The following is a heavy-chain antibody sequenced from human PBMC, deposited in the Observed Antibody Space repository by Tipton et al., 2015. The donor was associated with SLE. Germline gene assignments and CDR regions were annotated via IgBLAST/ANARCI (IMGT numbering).Heavy chain of an antibody. D-gene: IGHD7-27*01. V-gene: IGHV4-59*08. CDR3: ARLSSGTGDFEH. Sequence: TLSFTCTVSDDSFSSYYWSWIRQFPGKGLEWLGYIDHSGSTKCNPSLRSRVTISVDTSKNQFSLNLSSVTAADTAVYYCARLSSGTGDFEHWGLGTLVVVSS. CDR2: IDHSGST. CDR1: DDSFSSYY. J-gene: IGHJ4*02.